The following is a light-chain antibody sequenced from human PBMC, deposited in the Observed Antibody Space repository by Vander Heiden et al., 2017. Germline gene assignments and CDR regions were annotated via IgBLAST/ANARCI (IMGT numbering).Light chain of an antibody. CDR3: CSYAGSYTSHVV. J-gene: IGLJ2*01. V-gene: IGLV2-11*01. Sequence: QSALTQPRSVSGSPGQSVTLSCTGTSSDVGGYNYVSWYQQHPGKAPKLMFYDVSKRPSGVPDRFSGSKSGNTASLTISGLQAEDEADYYCCSYAGSYTSHVVFGGGTKLTVL. CDR2: DVS. CDR1: SSDVGGYNY.